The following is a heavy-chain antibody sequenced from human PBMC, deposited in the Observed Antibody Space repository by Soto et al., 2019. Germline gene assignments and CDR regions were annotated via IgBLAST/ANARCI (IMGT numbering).Heavy chain of an antibody. Sequence: QVQLVQSGAEVKPPGSSVRVSCKASGGTFRSWTVSWVRQAPGQGLEWLARIIPLLDRPNYAQKFQGRLTITADRSTATAYIDLHSLRPDDMAVYFCAKAPGTSLSWFDSWGQATLVAVSS. V-gene: IGHV1-69*02. CDR3: AKAPGTSLSWFDS. CDR1: GGTFRSWT. CDR2: IIPLLDRP. J-gene: IGHJ5*01.